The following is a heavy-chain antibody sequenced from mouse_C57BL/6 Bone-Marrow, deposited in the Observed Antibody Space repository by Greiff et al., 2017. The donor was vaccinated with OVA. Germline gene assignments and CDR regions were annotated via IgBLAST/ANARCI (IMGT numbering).Heavy chain of an antibody. J-gene: IGHJ1*03. CDR2: IDPNSGGT. V-gene: IGHV1-72*01. D-gene: IGHD4-1*02. CDR1: GYTFTSYW. Sequence: QVQLKQPGAELVKPGASVKLSCKASGYTFTSYWMHWVKQRPGRGLEWIGRIDPNSGGTKYNEKFKSKATLTVDKPSSTAYMQLSSLTSEDSAVYDCARSTVFLKFDVWGTGTTVTVSS. CDR3: ARSTVFLKFDV.